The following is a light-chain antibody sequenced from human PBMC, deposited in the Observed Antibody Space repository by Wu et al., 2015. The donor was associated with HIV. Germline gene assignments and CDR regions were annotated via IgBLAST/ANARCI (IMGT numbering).Light chain of an antibody. CDR1: QVISNA. J-gene: IGKJ2*01. Sequence: AIQLTQSPSSLSASVGDRVTVTCRASQVISNALAWYQQKPGKAPKLLIYDASNLEGGVPSRFSGSGSGTEFTLTISSLQPDDFATYYCQQFNNYSPLYTFGQGTKVEIK. CDR3: QQFNNYSPLYT. V-gene: IGKV1D-13*01. CDR2: DAS.